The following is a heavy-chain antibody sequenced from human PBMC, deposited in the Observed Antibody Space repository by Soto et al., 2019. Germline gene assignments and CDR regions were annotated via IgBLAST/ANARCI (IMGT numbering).Heavy chain of an antibody. CDR3: GSGRYYYYYYGMDV. CDR1: GGSISSSSYY. CDR2: IYYSGST. J-gene: IGHJ6*02. D-gene: IGHD3-16*02. V-gene: IGHV4-39*01. Sequence: SQTLSLPCTVSGGSISSSSYYWGWIRQPPGKGLEWIGSIYYSGSTYYNPSLKSRVTISVDTSKNQFSLKLSSVTAADTAVYYCGSGRYYYYYYGMDVWGQGTTVTVSS.